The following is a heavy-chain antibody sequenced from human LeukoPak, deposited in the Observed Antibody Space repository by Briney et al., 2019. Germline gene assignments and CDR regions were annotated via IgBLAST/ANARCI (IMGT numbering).Heavy chain of an antibody. CDR3: ARVPVWSGYPYFDY. V-gene: IGHV1-2*02. CDR2: INPNSGGT. D-gene: IGHD3-3*01. Sequence: ASVKVSGKASGYTFTGYYMHWVRQAPGQGLEWMGWINPNSGGTNYAQKFQGRVTMTRDTSISTAYMELSRLRSDDTAVYYCARVPVWSGYPYFDYWGQGTLVTVSS. J-gene: IGHJ4*02. CDR1: GYTFTGYY.